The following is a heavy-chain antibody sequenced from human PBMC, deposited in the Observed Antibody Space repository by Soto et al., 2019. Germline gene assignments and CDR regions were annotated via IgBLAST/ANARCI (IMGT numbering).Heavy chain of an antibody. D-gene: IGHD6-19*01. CDR1: GYTFTSYC. V-gene: IGHV1-18*04. CDR2: ISAYNGNT. CDR3: ARGVAVAGEPGNWFDP. Sequence: ASVKVSCKASGYTFTSYCISWVLQAPGQGLEWMGWISAYNGNTNYAQKLQGRVTMTTDTSTSTAYMELRSLRSDDTAVYYCARGVAVAGEPGNWFDPWGQGTLVTVSS. J-gene: IGHJ5*02.